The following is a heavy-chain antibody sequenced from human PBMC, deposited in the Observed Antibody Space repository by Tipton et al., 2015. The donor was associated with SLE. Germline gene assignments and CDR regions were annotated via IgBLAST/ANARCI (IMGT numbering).Heavy chain of an antibody. CDR3: ARLVVAASIYFDY. Sequence: TLSLTCTVSGGSISSHSSFWGWVRQPPGKGLEWIGSIYHSGTTFYTPSLKSRVTFSMDTSVDQFSLRLTSVTAADTALYYCARLVVAASIYFDYWGQGNVVTVSS. D-gene: IGHD2-15*01. CDR1: GGSISSHSSF. V-gene: IGHV4-39*07. J-gene: IGHJ4*02. CDR2: IYHSGTT.